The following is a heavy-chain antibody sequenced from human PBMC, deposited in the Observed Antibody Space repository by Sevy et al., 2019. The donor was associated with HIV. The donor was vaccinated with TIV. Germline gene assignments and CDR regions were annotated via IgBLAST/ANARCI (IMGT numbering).Heavy chain of an antibody. CDR2: ISGTGDYT. CDR1: GFTFSNFA. D-gene: IGHD5-18*01. Sequence: GGSLRLSCAASGFTFSNFAMGWVRQAPGKGLDGISVISGTGDYTYYADSVKGRFTISRDNSKNTLFLQMNSLRAEDTAIFYCAKKMGGGSGMAFLVDYWGQGTLVTVSS. CDR3: AKKMGGGSGMAFLVDY. J-gene: IGHJ4*02. V-gene: IGHV3-23*01.